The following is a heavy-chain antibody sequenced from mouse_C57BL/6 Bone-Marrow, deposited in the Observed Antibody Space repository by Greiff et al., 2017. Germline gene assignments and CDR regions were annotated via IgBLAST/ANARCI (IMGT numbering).Heavy chain of an antibody. CDR1: GYTFTSYG. D-gene: IGHD1-1*01. CDR3: AKYYGSSYDLDY. CDR2: IYPRSGNT. V-gene: IGHV1-81*01. J-gene: IGHJ2*01. Sequence: QVQLQQSGAELARPGASVKLSCKASGYTFTSYGISWVQQRTGQGLEWIGEIYPRSGNTYYNEKLKGKATLTADKSSSTAYMELRSLTSEDSAVYFCAKYYGSSYDLDYWGQGTTLTVSS.